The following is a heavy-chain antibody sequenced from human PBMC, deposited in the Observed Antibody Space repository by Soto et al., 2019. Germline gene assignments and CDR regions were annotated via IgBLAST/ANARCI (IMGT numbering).Heavy chain of an antibody. Sequence: QVQLQESGPGLVKPSETLSLTCTVSGGSISSYYWSWIRQPPGKGLEWIGYIYYSGSTNYNPSLKSRVTISVDTSKTQFSLKLSSVTAADTAVYYCARLSYDYIWGSYRPFYFDYWGQGTLVTVSS. J-gene: IGHJ4*02. CDR3: ARLSYDYIWGSYRPFYFDY. CDR1: GGSISSYY. D-gene: IGHD3-16*02. CDR2: IYYSGST. V-gene: IGHV4-59*08.